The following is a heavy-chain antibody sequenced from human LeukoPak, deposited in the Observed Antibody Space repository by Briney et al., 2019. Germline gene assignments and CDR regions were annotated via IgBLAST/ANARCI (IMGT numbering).Heavy chain of an antibody. CDR2: ISSDGDYI. J-gene: IGHJ4*02. V-gene: IGHV3-21*01. CDR3: ARGPATRVYYFDY. CDR1: GFTFGSYA. D-gene: IGHD1-26*01. Sequence: GGSLRLSCAASGFTFGSYAMSWVRQAPGKGLEWVSSISSDGDYIYYADSLKGRFTISRDNAKNSLYLQMNNLRAEDTAVYYCARGPATRVYYFDYWGQGTLVTVSS.